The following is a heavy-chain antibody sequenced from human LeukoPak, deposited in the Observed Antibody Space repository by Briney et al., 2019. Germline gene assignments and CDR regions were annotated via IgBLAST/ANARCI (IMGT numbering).Heavy chain of an antibody. CDR2: IYYSGST. J-gene: IGHJ4*02. V-gene: IGHV4-59*01. CDR3: ARGLTYHYDSSGYCFDY. D-gene: IGHD3-22*01. Sequence: PSETLSLTCTVSGGSISSYYWSWIRQPPGKGLEWIGYIYYSGSTNYNPSLKSRVTISVDTSKNQFSLKLSSVTAADTAVYYCARGLTYHYDSSGYCFDYWGQGTLVTVSS. CDR1: GGSISSYY.